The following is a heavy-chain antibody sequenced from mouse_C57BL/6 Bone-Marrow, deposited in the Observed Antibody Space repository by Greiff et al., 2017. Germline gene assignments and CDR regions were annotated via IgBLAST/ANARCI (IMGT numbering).Heavy chain of an antibody. D-gene: IGHD2-1*01. Sequence: VQLQEPGAELVMPGASVKLSCKASGYTFTSYWMHWVKQRPGQGLEWIGEIDPSDSYTNYNQKFKGKSTLTVDKSSSTAYMQLRSRTSEDSAVYDCSRGGYGNPFAYWGQGTLVTVSA. CDR1: GYTFTSYW. CDR3: SRGGYGNPFAY. V-gene: IGHV1-69*01. CDR2: IDPSDSYT. J-gene: IGHJ3*01.